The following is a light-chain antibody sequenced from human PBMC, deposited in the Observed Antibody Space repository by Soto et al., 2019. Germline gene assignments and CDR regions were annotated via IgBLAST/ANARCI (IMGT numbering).Light chain of an antibody. J-gene: IGLJ3*02. V-gene: IGLV1-40*01. CDR1: SSNIGADYD. CDR2: GNS. CDR3: QSYDSSLSAVV. Sequence: QSVLTQPPSVSGAPGRRVTISCTGGSSNIGADYDVHWYQQLPGTAPKLLIYGNSNRPSGVPDRFSGSKSGTSASLAITGLQAEDEADYYCQSYDSSLSAVVFGGGTKVTVL.